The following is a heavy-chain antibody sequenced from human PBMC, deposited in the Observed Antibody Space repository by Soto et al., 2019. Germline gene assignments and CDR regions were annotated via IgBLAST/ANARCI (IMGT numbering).Heavy chain of an antibody. V-gene: IGHV1-8*01. J-gene: IGHJ6*02. CDR2: MTPNSGNT. CDR1: GYTFTSYD. CDR3: ARERKGMDV. Sequence: QLVQSGAEVKKPGASVKVSCKASGYTFTSYDINWVRQATGQGLEWRGWMTPNSGNTGYAQKSQRRITXXRNTAISTAYMELSSLRSEDTAVYYCARERKGMDVWGQGTTVTVSS.